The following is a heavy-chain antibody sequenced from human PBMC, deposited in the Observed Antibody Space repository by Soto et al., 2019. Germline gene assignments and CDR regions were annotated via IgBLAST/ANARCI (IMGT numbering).Heavy chain of an antibody. CDR2: IYYNGST. CDR3: ARSLRRPWFDP. V-gene: IGHV4-4*02. J-gene: IGHJ5*02. CDR1: GGAISNSHW. Sequence: SETLSLTCSVSGGAISNSHWWSWVRQPPGKALEWIADIYYNGSTNYNPSLKSRVTTSVDTSKNQFSLKLSSVTAADTAVYYCARSLRRPWFDPWGQGTLVTVSS. D-gene: IGHD3-10*01.